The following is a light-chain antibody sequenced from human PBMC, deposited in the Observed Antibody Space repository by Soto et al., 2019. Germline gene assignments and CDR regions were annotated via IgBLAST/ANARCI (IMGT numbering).Light chain of an antibody. CDR2: AAS. J-gene: IGKJ4*01. CDR3: QQVNSYPLT. CDR1: QGISSS. Sequence: IPMTQSPSTLSGSVGDRVTITCRASQGISSSLAWYQQTPGKAPKFLIYAASTLQSGVPSRFSGSGSGTDFTLTISSLQPEDFATYYCQQVNSYPLTFGGGTKVDI. V-gene: IGKV1-9*01.